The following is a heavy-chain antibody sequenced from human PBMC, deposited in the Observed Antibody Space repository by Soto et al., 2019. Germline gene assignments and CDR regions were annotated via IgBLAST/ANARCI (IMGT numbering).Heavy chain of an antibody. CDR2: TRNSGGA. Sequence: SETLSLTCAVSSGSIFSSNWWSWVRQPPGKGLEWIGETRNSGGANYNPSLQSRVTITVDMSKNHFFLELRSVTAADTAVYYCASHLVMSGTRGFDNWGLGALVTVSS. D-gene: IGHD6-13*01. CDR3: ASHLVMSGTRGFDN. CDR1: SGSIFSSNW. V-gene: IGHV4-4*02. J-gene: IGHJ4*02.